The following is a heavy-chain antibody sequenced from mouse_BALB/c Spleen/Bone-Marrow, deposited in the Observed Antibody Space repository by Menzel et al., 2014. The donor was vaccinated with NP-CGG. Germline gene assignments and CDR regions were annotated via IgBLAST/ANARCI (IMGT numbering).Heavy chain of an antibody. D-gene: IGHD2-14*01. CDR3: ARSDYRYDPLAN. Sequence: LKESGAEPVMPGASVKMSCKASGYTFTDYWMHWVKQRPGQGLEWIGAIDTSDSYISYNQKFKGKATLTVDESSSTAYMQLSSLTSEDSAVYHCARSDYRYDPLANWGQGTLVTVSA. V-gene: IGHV1-69*01. CDR2: IDTSDSYI. CDR1: GYTFTDYW. J-gene: IGHJ3*01.